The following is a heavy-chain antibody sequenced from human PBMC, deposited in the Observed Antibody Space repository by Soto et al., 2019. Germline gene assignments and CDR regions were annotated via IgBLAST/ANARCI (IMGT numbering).Heavy chain of an antibody. V-gene: IGHV3-33*01. J-gene: IGHJ3*02. CDR2: IWYDGSNK. Sequence: QVQLVESGGGVVQPGRSLRLSCAASGFTFSSYGMHWVRQAPGKGLEWVAVIWYDGSNKYYADSVKGRFTISRDNSKNTLYLQMNSLRAEDTAVYYCARDSTAFSWFGDAFDIWCQGTMVTVSS. D-gene: IGHD3-10*01. CDR1: GFTFSSYG. CDR3: ARDSTAFSWFGDAFDI.